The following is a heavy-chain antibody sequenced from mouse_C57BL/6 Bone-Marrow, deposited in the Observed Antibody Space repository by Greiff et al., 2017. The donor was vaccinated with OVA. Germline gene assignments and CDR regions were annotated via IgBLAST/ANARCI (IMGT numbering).Heavy chain of an antibody. J-gene: IGHJ2*01. D-gene: IGHD1-1*01. CDR1: GFTFSSYG. Sequence: EVMLVESGGDLVKPGGSLKLSCAASGFTFSSYGMSWVRQTPDKRLTWVATISSGGSYTYYPDSAKGRFNISRDNAKNTLYLTMSSLKSEDTAMYYCARHYYGSSYYWGQGTTLTVSS. V-gene: IGHV5-6*02. CDR2: ISSGGSYT. CDR3: ARHYYGSSYY.